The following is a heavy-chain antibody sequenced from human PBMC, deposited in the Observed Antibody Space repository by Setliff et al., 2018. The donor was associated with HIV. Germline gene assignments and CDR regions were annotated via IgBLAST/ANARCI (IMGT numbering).Heavy chain of an antibody. Sequence: PGESLKISCRGSGYTFSSYYIAWVRQKPGKGLEWMATMYSGDSDTTYSPSFQGQVTLSADKSISTAYLRLSSLAVSDTAIYYCARGRDAFDIWGQGTMVTVSS. V-gene: IGHV5-51*01. J-gene: IGHJ3*02. CDR1: GYTFSSYY. CDR3: ARGRDAFDI. CDR2: MYSGDSDT. D-gene: IGHD2-15*01.